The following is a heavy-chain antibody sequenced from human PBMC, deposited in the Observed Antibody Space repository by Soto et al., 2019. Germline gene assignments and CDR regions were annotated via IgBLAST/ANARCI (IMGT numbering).Heavy chain of an antibody. CDR1: GYTFTSYG. D-gene: IGHD2-2*01. V-gene: IGHV1-18*04. J-gene: IGHJ5*02. CDR2: ISAYNGNT. CDR3: ARDRVVVVPAAGNWFDP. Sequence: VASVKVSCKASGYTFTSYGISWVRQAPGQGLEWMGWISAYNGNTNYAQKLQGRVTMTTDTSTSTAYMELRSLRSDDTAVYYCARDRVVVVPAAGNWFDPWGQGTLVTVSS.